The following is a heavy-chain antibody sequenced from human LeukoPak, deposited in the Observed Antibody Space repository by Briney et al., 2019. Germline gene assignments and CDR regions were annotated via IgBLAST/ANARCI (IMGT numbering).Heavy chain of an antibody. V-gene: IGHV3-23*01. Sequence: GGSLRLSCAASGFTFSSYAMSWVRQAPGKGLEWVSAISGSGGSTYYADSVKGRFTISRDNSKNTLYLQMNSLRAEDTAVYYCAKAPSRSPEYGSIPYNYWGQGTLVTVSS. D-gene: IGHD6-6*01. CDR2: ISGSGGST. J-gene: IGHJ4*02. CDR3: AKAPSRSPEYGSIPYNY. CDR1: GFTFSSYA.